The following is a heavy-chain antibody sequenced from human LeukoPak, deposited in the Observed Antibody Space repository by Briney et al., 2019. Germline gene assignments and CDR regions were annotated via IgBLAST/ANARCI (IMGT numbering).Heavy chain of an antibody. V-gene: IGHV3-7*03. J-gene: IGHJ6*02. CDR2: INQDGRTK. CDR3: ARALLWFGDLLGMDV. Sequence: GGSLRLSCAASGFAFSLHWMNWVRQAPGKGLEWVANINQDGRTKHYVDSVRGRFTISRDNAKNSLYLQMNSLSAEDTAVYYCARALLWFGDLLGMDVWGQGTTVTVSS. CDR1: GFAFSLHW. D-gene: IGHD3-10*01.